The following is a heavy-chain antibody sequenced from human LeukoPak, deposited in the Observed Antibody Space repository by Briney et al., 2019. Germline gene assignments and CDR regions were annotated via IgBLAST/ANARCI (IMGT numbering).Heavy chain of an antibody. CDR1: GFTFSSYA. V-gene: IGHV3-30-3*01. J-gene: IGHJ6*02. CDR3: ATIPSHWGSPRRYYGMDV. CDR2: ISYDGSNK. Sequence: GGSLRLSCAASGFTFSSYAMHWVRQAPGKGLEWVAVISYDGSNKYYADSVKGRFTISRDNSKNTLYLQMNSLSAEDTAVYYCATIPSHWGSPRRYYGMDVWGQGTTVTVSS. D-gene: IGHD7-27*01.